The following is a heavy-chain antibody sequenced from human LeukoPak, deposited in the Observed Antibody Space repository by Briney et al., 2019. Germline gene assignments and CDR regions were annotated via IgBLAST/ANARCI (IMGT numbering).Heavy chain of an antibody. CDR1: GGSISSYY. CDR2: IYYSGST. V-gene: IGHV4-59*08. Sequence: SETLSLTCTVSGGSISSYYWSWIRQPPGKGLEWIGYIYYSGSTNYNPSLKSRVTISVDTSKNQFSLKLSSVTAADTAVYYCARHFNDYGDYMGLDYWGQGTLVTVSS. J-gene: IGHJ4*02. D-gene: IGHD4-17*01. CDR3: ARHFNDYGDYMGLDY.